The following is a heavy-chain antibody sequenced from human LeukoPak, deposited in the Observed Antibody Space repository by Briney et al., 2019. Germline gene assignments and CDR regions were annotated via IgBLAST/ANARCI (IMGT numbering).Heavy chain of an antibody. CDR3: AKDTDIVATIVDY. Sequence: ASVKVSCKASGYTFTGYYMHWVRQAPGQGLEWMGWINPNSGGTNYAQKFQGRVTMTRDTSISTAYMELSRLRSDDTAVYYCAKDTDIVATIVDYWGQGTLVTVSS. J-gene: IGHJ4*02. V-gene: IGHV1-2*02. CDR2: INPNSGGT. D-gene: IGHD5-12*01. CDR1: GYTFTGYY.